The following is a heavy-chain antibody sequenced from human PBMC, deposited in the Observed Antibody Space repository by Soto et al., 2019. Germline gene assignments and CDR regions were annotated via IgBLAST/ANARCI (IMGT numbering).Heavy chain of an antibody. J-gene: IGHJ4*02. D-gene: IGHD4-17*01. CDR1: GFTFSSYA. CDR3: AKDVDYGGNSGHFDY. CDR2: ISGSGGST. Sequence: EVQLLESGGGLVQPGGSLRLSCAASGFTFSSYAMSWVRQAPGKGLEWVSAISGSGGSTYYADSVKGRFTISRDNSKNTLYLQMNSLRAEDTAVYYCAKDVDYGGNSGHFDYWCQGTLVTVSS. V-gene: IGHV3-23*01.